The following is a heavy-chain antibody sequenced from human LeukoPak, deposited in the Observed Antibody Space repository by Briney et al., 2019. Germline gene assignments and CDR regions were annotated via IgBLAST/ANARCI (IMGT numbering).Heavy chain of an antibody. J-gene: IGHJ4*02. CDR3: ARELSEMATISPFDY. Sequence: GGSQRLSCAASGFTFSSYAMSWVRQAPGKGLEWVSAMSGSGGSTYYADSVKGRSTISRDNSKNTLYLQMNSLRAEDTAVYYCARELSEMATISPFDYWGQGTLVTVSS. CDR1: GFTFSSYA. V-gene: IGHV3-23*01. CDR2: MSGSGGST. D-gene: IGHD5-24*01.